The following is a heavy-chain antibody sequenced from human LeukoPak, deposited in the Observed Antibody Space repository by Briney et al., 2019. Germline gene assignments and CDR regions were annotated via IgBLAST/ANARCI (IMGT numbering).Heavy chain of an antibody. CDR3: ARQFGLMRSYRHLDH. CDR2: VYFNGDT. CDR1: GGSISSYY. J-gene: IGHJ4*02. D-gene: IGHD3/OR15-3a*01. V-gene: IGHV4-59*08. Sequence: PSETLSLTCNVSGGSISSYYWTWVRQPPGQTLQWIGNVYFNGDTDFNPSLTSRVTISVDTSNNQFSLKLSSVTAAGTAVYYCARQFGLMRSYRHLDHWGPGILVTVSA.